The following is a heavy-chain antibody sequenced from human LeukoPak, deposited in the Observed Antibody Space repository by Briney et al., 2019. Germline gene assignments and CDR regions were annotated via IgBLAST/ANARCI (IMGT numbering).Heavy chain of an antibody. Sequence: ASQTLSLTCTVSGGSISSGDYYWSWIRQPPGKGLEWIGYIYYSGSTYYNPSLKSQVTISVDTSKNQFSLKLSSVTAADTAVYYCAGGYCTNGVCYRGWFDPWGQGTLVTVSS. D-gene: IGHD2-8*01. CDR1: GGSISSGDYY. CDR2: IYYSGST. V-gene: IGHV4-30-4*01. J-gene: IGHJ5*02. CDR3: AGGYCTNGVCYRGWFDP.